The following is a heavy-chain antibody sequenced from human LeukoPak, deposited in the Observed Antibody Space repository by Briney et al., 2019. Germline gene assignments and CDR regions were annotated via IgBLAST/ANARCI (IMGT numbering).Heavy chain of an antibody. CDR3: ARAPIVGATTSGY. V-gene: IGHV3-74*01. J-gene: IGHJ4*02. D-gene: IGHD1-26*01. Sequence: PGGSLRLSCAASGFTFSSYWMHWVRQAPGKGLVWVSRINSDGSSTSHADSVKGRFTISRDNAKNTLYLQMNSLRAEDTAVYYCARAPIVGATTSGYWGQGTLVTVSS. CDR2: INSDGSST. CDR1: GFTFSSYW.